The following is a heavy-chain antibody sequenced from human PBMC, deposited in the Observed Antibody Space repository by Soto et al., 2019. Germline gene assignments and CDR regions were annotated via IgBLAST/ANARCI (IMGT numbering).Heavy chain of an antibody. CDR1: GFSFSSHA. D-gene: IGHD6-13*01. CDR2: IIPVFGTP. CDR3: ARGGALSTSWYWGDGLDS. Sequence: QVQLEQSGSEVKKSGSSVKVSCKASGFSFSSHAITWVRQAPGQGLEWMRGIIPVFGTPSYAQKIQGRVTISADKSTNTSSLELRSLRSEDTAVYYCARGGALSTSWYWGDGLDSWGQGTQVTVSS. J-gene: IGHJ4*02. V-gene: IGHV1-69*06.